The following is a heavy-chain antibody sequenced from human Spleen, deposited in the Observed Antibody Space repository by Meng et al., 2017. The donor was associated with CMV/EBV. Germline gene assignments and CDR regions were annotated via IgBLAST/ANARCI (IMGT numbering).Heavy chain of an antibody. Sequence: ASVKVSCKASGYTFTAYYIHWVRQAPGQGLEWMGWINPNSDGTDYAQKFQGRVTITTDESTSTAYMELSSLRSEDTAVYYCARGRLEGIAVAGTRNNYYYYGMDVWGQGTTVTVSS. V-gene: IGHV1-2*02. CDR2: INPNSDGT. J-gene: IGHJ6*02. D-gene: IGHD6-19*01. CDR3: ARGRLEGIAVAGTRNNYYYYGMDV. CDR1: GYTFTAYY.